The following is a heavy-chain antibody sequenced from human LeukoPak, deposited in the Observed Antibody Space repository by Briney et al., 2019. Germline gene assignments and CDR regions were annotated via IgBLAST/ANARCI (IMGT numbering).Heavy chain of an antibody. Sequence: PGGSLRLSCAASGFTFSSYAMSWVRQAPGKGLEWVSAISGSGGSTYYADSVKGRFTISRDNAKNSLYLQMNSLRAEDTAVYYCARESAVRGVMSLWGQGTLVTVSS. V-gene: IGHV3-23*01. D-gene: IGHD3-10*01. CDR1: GFTFSSYA. CDR3: ARESAVRGVMSL. CDR2: ISGSGGST. J-gene: IGHJ4*02.